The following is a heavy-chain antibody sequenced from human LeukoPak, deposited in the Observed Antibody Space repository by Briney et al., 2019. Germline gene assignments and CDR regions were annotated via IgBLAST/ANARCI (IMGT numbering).Heavy chain of an antibody. V-gene: IGHV3-21*01. CDR3: ARGGSGSYPAAFDI. D-gene: IGHD1-26*01. CDR2: ISSSSSYI. J-gene: IGHJ3*02. Sequence: PGGSLRLSCAASGFTFSSYSMNWVRQAPGKGLEWVSSISSSSSYIYYADSVKGRFTISRDNAKNSLYLQMNSLRAEDTAVYYCARGGSGSYPAAFDIWGQGTMVTVSS. CDR1: GFTFSSYS.